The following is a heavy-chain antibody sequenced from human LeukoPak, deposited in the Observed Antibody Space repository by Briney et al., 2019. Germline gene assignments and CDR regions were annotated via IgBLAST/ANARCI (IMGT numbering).Heavy chain of an antibody. CDR3: ARGPVEYDAFDI. J-gene: IGHJ3*02. V-gene: IGHV1-46*01. CDR2: INPSGGST. CDR1: GYTFTSYY. D-gene: IGHD3-3*01. Sequence: GASVKVSCKASGYTFTSYYMHWVRQAPGQGLEWMGIINPSGGSTSCAQKFQGRVTMTRDMSTSTVYMELSSLRSEDTAVYYCARGPVEYDAFDIWGQGTMVTVSS.